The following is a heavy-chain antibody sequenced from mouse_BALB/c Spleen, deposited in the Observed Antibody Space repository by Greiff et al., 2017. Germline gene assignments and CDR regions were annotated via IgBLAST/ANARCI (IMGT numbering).Heavy chain of an antibody. CDR3: ARSGTGDGYYFDY. J-gene: IGHJ2*01. Sequence: EVKLMESGGGLVQPGGSRKLSCAASGFTFSSFGMHWVRQAPEKGLEWVAYISSGSSTIYYADTVKGRFTISRDNPKNTLFLQMTSLRSEDTAMYYCARSGTGDGYYFDYWGQGTTLTVSS. V-gene: IGHV5-17*02. D-gene: IGHD3-3*01. CDR1: GFTFSSFG. CDR2: ISSGSSTI.